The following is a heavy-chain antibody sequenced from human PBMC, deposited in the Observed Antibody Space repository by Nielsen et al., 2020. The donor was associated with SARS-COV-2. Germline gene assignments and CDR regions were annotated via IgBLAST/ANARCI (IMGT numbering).Heavy chain of an antibody. CDR2: ISWNGNTI. CDR3: TKDLSPAISGVFDS. D-gene: IGHD2-21*02. CDR1: GFVLDDYA. V-gene: IGHV3-9*01. Sequence: GGSLRLSCVASGFVLDDYALHWVRQAPGTGLEWVSSISWNGNTIAYAASLKGRFTISRDDPTTSLFLQMTCLTPDDTALYYCTKDLSPAISGVFDSWGQGTLVTVSS. J-gene: IGHJ4*02.